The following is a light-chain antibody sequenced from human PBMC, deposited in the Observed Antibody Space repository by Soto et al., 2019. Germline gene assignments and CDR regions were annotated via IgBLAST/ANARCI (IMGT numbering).Light chain of an antibody. Sequence: DIQMTQSPSSLSASVGDRVTITCRASLPISNYLAWYQQKPGKLPNLLIHAASTLQAGVPSRVSGSDSGTEFSLTISSLQHEDVAAYYCQKYNIAALTFGGGTKLEIK. V-gene: IGKV1-27*01. CDR3: QKYNIAALT. J-gene: IGKJ4*01. CDR2: AAS. CDR1: LPISNY.